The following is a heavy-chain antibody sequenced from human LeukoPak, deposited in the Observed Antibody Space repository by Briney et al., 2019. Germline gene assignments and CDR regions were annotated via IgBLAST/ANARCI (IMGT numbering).Heavy chain of an antibody. D-gene: IGHD6-6*01. CDR1: GYTFTSYY. CDR2: INPSGGST. CDR3: AREVRGLYSSSPLDY. V-gene: IGHV1-46*01. J-gene: IGHJ4*02. Sequence: ASVKVSCKASGYTFTSYYMHWVPQAPGQGLEWMGIINPSGGSTSYAQKFQGRVTMTRDTSTSTVYMELSSLRSEDTAVYYCAREVRGLYSSSPLDYWGQGTLVTVPS.